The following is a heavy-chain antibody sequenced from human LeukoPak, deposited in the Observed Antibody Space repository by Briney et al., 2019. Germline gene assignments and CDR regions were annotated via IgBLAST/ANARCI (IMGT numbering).Heavy chain of an antibody. J-gene: IGHJ2*01. CDR2: INHSGST. Sequence: SETLSLTCAVYGGSFSGYYWSWIRQPPGKGLEWIGEINHSGSTNYNPSLKSRVTISVDTSKNQFSLKLSSVTAADTAVYYCARVRWRYFDLWGRDTLVTVSS. CDR1: GGSFSGYY. V-gene: IGHV4-34*01. CDR3: ARVRWRYFDL. D-gene: IGHD4-23*01.